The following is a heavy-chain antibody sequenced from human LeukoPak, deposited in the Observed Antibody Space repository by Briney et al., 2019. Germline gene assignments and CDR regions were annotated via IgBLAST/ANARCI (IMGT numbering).Heavy chain of an antibody. Sequence: GGSLRLSCAASGFTFSSYGMHWVRQAPGKGLEWVAVIWYDGSNKYYADSVKGRFTISRDNSKNTLYLQMNSLRAEDTAVYYCARDRSIAAVYYFDYWGQGTLVTVSS. CDR1: GFTFSSYG. J-gene: IGHJ4*02. D-gene: IGHD6-25*01. V-gene: IGHV3-33*01. CDR2: IWYDGSNK. CDR3: ARDRSIAAVYYFDY.